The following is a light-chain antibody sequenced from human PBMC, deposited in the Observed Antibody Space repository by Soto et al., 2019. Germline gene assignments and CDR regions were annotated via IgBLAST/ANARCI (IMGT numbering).Light chain of an antibody. CDR1: QFVSSR. CDR2: DGS. J-gene: IGKJ1*01. V-gene: IGKV3-20*01. Sequence: IVVTQSPATLSASPGERVTLSCRASQFVSSRLAWYQQRPGQVPRLLIYDGSSRATGIPDRFSASGSGTDFTLTISRLEPEDFAVYYCQQYKTFGQGTKVDIK. CDR3: QQYKT.